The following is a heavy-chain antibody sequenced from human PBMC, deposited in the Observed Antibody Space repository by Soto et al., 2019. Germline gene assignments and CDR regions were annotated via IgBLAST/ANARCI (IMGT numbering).Heavy chain of an antibody. CDR2: IYYSGST. CDR3: AARATSYYYYYGMDV. D-gene: IGHD5-12*01. V-gene: IGHV4-31*03. CDR1: GGSSSSGGYY. J-gene: IGHJ6*02. Sequence: PSXTLSLTCTVSGGSSSSGGYYCSWIRQHPGKGLEWIGYIYYSGSTYYNPSLKSRVTISVDTSKNQFSLKLSSVTAADTAVYYCAARATSYYYYYGMDVWGQGTTVTVSS.